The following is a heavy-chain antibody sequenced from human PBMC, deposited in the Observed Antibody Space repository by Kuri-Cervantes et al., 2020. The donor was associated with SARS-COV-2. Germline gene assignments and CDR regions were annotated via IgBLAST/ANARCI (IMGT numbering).Heavy chain of an antibody. D-gene: IGHD2-15*01. CDR1: GVTVSNYA. J-gene: IGHJ4*02. Sequence: GESLNISCASSGVTVSNYAMHWVRQAPGKGLEWVAVISYDGSNKYYADSVKGRFTISRDNSKNTLYPQMNSLRAEDTAVYYCASELGYCSGGSCYPFDYWGQGTLVTVSS. V-gene: IGHV3-30-3*01. CDR3: ASELGYCSGGSCYPFDY. CDR2: ISYDGSNK.